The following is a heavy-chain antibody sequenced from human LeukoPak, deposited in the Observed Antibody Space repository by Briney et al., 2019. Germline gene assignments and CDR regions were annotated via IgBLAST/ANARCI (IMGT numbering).Heavy chain of an antibody. Sequence: ASVKVSCKASGYTFTGYYMHWVRQAPGQGLEWMGWINPNSGGTNYAQKFQGRVTMTRDTSISTAYMELSRLRSDDTAVYYCARVGQGSSGWYRPFDYWGQGTLVTVSS. J-gene: IGHJ4*02. CDR1: GYTFTGYY. CDR3: ARVGQGSSGWYRPFDY. D-gene: IGHD6-19*01. CDR2: INPNSGGT. V-gene: IGHV1-2*02.